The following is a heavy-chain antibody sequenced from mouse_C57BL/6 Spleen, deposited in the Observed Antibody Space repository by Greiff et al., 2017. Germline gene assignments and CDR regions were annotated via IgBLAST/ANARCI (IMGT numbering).Heavy chain of an antibody. Sequence: VQLVESGAELVMPGASVKLSCKASGYTFTSYWMHWVKQRPGQGLEWIGEIDPSDSYTNYNQKFKGKSTLTVDKSSSTAYMQLSSLTSEDSAVYYCARDYGSSSAWFAYWGQGTLVTVSA. J-gene: IGHJ3*01. V-gene: IGHV1-69*01. CDR2: IDPSDSYT. D-gene: IGHD1-1*01. CDR3: ARDYGSSSAWFAY. CDR1: GYTFTSYW.